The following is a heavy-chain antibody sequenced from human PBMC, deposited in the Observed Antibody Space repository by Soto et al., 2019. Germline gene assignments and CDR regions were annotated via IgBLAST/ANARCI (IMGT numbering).Heavy chain of an antibody. D-gene: IGHD4-17*01. CDR2: VFSSGNT. J-gene: IGHJ6*02. V-gene: IGHV4-61*08. CDR1: GGSVSSGVYY. CDR3: ARDRPGRGGDYVSYFYYAMDV. Sequence: SETLSLTCSVSGGSVSSGVYYWSWIRQPPGKGLDWIGCVFSSGNTNHNPFLKSRVTISIDPSKNQFSLKLASVTAADTAVYYFARDRPGRGGDYVSYFYYAMDVWRPGTTVT.